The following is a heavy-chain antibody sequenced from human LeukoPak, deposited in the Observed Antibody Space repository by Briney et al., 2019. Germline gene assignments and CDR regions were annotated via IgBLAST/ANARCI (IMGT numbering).Heavy chain of an antibody. V-gene: IGHV3-13*01. CDR2: IGTAGDT. CDR3: ARDRGGGHMDV. D-gene: IGHD2-15*01. Sequence: GGSLRLSCAASGFTFSNYDMHWVRQATGKGLEWVSAIGTAGDTYYPGSVKGRFTISRENAKNSLYLQMNSLRAGDTAVYYCARDRGGGHMDVWGKGTTVTISS. J-gene: IGHJ6*03. CDR1: GFTFSNYD.